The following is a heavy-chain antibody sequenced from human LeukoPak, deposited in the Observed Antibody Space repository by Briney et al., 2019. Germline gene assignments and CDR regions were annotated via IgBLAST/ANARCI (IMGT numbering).Heavy chain of an antibody. J-gene: IGHJ4*02. Sequence: ASVKVSCKASGYTFTSYYMHWVRQAPGQGLEWMGIINPSGGSTSYAQKFQGRVTMTRDTSTSAVYMELSSLRSEDTAVYYCARTGIRDGYKMVFDYWGQGTLVTVSS. CDR2: INPSGGST. CDR3: ARTGIRDGYKMVFDY. D-gene: IGHD5-24*01. CDR1: GYTFTSYY. V-gene: IGHV1-46*01.